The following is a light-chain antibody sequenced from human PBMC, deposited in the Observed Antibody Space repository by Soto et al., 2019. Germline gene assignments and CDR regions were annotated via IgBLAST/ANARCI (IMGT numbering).Light chain of an antibody. V-gene: IGLV1-36*01. CDR3: GSWDDSLKGWV. CDR2: YDD. Sequence: QSVLTQPPSVSEAPRQRVTISCSGSSSNIGNNAVNWYQQLPGKAPKLLIYYDDLLASGVSDRFSGYKSGTSASLAISGLQSEDEADYYCGSWDDSLKGWVFGGGTQLTVL. J-gene: IGLJ3*02. CDR1: SSNIGNNA.